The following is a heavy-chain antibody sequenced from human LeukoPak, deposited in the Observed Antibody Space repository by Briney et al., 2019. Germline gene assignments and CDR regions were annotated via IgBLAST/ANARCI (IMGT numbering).Heavy chain of an antibody. CDR2: ISWDGGST. CDR1: GFTFDDYA. CDR3: AKDHGSGWYYYYYMDV. D-gene: IGHD6-19*01. Sequence: GGSLRLSCAASGFTFDDYAMHWVRQAPGKGLEWVSLISWDGGSTYYADSVKGRFTISRDNSKNSLYLQMNSLRAEDTALYYCAKDHGSGWYYYYYMDVWGKGTTVTVSS. V-gene: IGHV3-43D*03. J-gene: IGHJ6*03.